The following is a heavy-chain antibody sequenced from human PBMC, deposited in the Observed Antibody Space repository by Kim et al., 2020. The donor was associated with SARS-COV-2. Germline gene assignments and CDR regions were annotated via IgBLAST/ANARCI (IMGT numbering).Heavy chain of an antibody. Sequence: SETLSLTCTVSGGSISSGGYYWSWIRQHPGKGLEWIGYIYYSGSTYYNPSLKSRVTISVDTSKNQFSLKLSSVTAADTAVYYCARGSDDSSGLYWYFDLWGRGTLVTVSS. CDR1: GGSISSGGYY. CDR3: ARGSDDSSGLYWYFDL. V-gene: IGHV4-31*03. CDR2: IYYSGST. D-gene: IGHD3-22*01. J-gene: IGHJ2*01.